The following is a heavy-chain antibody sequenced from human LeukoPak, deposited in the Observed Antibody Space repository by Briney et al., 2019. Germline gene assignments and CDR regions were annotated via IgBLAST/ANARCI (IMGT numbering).Heavy chain of an antibody. CDR1: GFTFSDYY. D-gene: IGHD2-21*02. CDR2: ISSSGSTI. J-gene: IGHJ6*02. V-gene: IGHV3-11*01. Sequence: GGSLRLSCAASGFTFSDYYMSWIRQAPGKGLEWVSYISSSGSTIYYADSVKGRFTISRDNAKNSLYLQMNSLRAEDTAVYYCAGRNIVVVTAIPGGMDVWGQGTTVTVSS. CDR3: AGRNIVVVTAIPGGMDV.